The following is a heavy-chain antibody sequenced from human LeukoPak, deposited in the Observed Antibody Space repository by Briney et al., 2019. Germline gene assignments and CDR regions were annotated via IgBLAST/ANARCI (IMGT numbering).Heavy chain of an antibody. Sequence: ASVKVSCKASGYTFTSNGISWVRQAPGQGLEWMGWISTYNGNTNYAQKLQGRVTMTTDTSTSTAYIELRSLRSDDTAVYYCARPKYGGNSGDYFDYWGQGTLVTVSS. D-gene: IGHD4-23*01. J-gene: IGHJ4*02. V-gene: IGHV1-18*01. CDR1: GYTFTSNG. CDR2: ISTYNGNT. CDR3: ARPKYGGNSGDYFDY.